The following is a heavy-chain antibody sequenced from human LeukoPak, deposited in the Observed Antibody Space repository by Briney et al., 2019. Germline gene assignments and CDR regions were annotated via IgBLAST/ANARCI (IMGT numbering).Heavy chain of an antibody. CDR1: GLTFSSSW. CDR3: TRLPRETAGDY. V-gene: IGHV3-7*03. J-gene: IGHJ4*02. D-gene: IGHD1-14*01. CDR2: IHPDSSDK. Sequence: GGSLRLSCAVSGLTFSSSWMDWVRQAPGKGLEWVANIHPDSSDKFYVDSMEGRFTISRDNTKNSLYLQIDNARLDDTGLYYCTRLPRETAGDYWGQGVPVIVSS.